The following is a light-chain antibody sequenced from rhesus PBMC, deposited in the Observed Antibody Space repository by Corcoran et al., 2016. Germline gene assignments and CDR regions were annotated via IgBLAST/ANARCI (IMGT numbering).Light chain of an antibody. Sequence: QAALNQPRSVSGSPGQWVTNSCTGTSSDIGGYTYVSWYQQHPGTAPKLMIYEVSKRPSGVSDRFSGSKSGNTAALTISGLQAEDDADYYCCSSAGSYTYIFGAGTRLTVL. CDR1: SSDIGGYTY. J-gene: IGLJ1*01. V-gene: IGLV2-32*01. CDR3: CSSAGSYTYI. CDR2: EVS.